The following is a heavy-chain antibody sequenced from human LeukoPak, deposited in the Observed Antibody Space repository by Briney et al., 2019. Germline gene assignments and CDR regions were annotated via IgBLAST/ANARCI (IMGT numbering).Heavy chain of an antibody. CDR3: ARGRRYSSGCFDY. CDR1: GGSFSGYY. V-gene: IGHV4-34*01. J-gene: IGHJ4*02. D-gene: IGHD6-19*01. Sequence: SETPSLTCAVYGGSFSGYYWSWIRQPPGKGLEWIGEIKHSGSTNYNPSLKSRVTISVDTSKNQFSLKLSSVTAADTAVYYCARGRRYSSGCFDYWGQGTLVTVSS. CDR2: IKHSGST.